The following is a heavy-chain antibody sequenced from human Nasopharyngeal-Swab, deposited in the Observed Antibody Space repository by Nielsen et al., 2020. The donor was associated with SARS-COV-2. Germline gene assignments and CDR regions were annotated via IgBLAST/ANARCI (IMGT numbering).Heavy chain of an antibody. V-gene: IGHV3-30-3*01. Sequence: GESLKISRAASGFTFSSYAMHWVRQAPGKGLEWVAVISYDGSNKYYADSVKGRFTISRDNSKNTLYLQMNSLRAEDTAVYYCARGPGYYYDSSGSFPVYWGQGTLVTVSS. CDR3: ARGPGYYYDSSGSFPVY. CDR1: GFTFSSYA. D-gene: IGHD3-22*01. CDR2: ISYDGSNK. J-gene: IGHJ4*02.